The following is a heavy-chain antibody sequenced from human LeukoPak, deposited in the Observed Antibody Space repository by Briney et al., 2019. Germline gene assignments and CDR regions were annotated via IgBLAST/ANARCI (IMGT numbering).Heavy chain of an antibody. CDR2: ISGSGGST. V-gene: IGHV3-23*01. CDR1: GFTFSSYA. J-gene: IGHJ4*02. Sequence: GGSLRLSCAASGFTFSSYAMSWVRQAPGKGLEWVSAISGSGGSTYYADSVRGRFTISRDNSKNTLYLQMNSLRAEDTAVYYCAKLQRITMVRGVISPPDYWGQGTLVTVSS. D-gene: IGHD3-10*01. CDR3: AKLQRITMVRGVISPPDY.